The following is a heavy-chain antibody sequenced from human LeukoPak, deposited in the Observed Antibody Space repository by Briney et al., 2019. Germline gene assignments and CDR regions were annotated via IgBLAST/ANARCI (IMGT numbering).Heavy chain of an antibody. CDR1: GFNFNIYA. Sequence: GGSLRLSCVASGFNFNIYAMSWIRQAPGKGLEWVSYISSSGSTIYYADSVKGRFTISRDNAKNSLYLQMNSLRAEDTAVYYCARDRDAFDIWGQGTMVTVSS. J-gene: IGHJ3*02. V-gene: IGHV3-11*01. CDR2: ISSSGSTI. CDR3: ARDRDAFDI.